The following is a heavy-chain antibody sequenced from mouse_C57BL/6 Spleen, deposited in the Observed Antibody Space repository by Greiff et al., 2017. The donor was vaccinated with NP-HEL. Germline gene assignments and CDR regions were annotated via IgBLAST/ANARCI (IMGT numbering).Heavy chain of an antibody. CDR1: GYTFTSYW. Sequence: VKLMQPGTELVKPGASVKLSCKASGYTFTSYWMHWVKQRPGQGLEWIGNINPSNGGTNYNEKFKSKATLTVDKSSSTAYMQLSSLTSEDSAVYYCARGGAQALWFAYWGQGTLVTVSA. J-gene: IGHJ3*01. D-gene: IGHD3-2*02. CDR3: ARGGAQALWFAY. V-gene: IGHV1-53*01. CDR2: INPSNGGT.